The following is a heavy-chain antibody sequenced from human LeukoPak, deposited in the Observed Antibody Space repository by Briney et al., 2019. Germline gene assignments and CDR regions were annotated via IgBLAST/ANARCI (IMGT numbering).Heavy chain of an antibody. V-gene: IGHV4-30-4*01. J-gene: IGHJ4*02. CDR1: GGSISSGGYY. D-gene: IGHD3-16*02. CDR3: ASFYQVYYFDY. CDR2: IYYSGTT. Sequence: PSETLSLTCTVSGGSISSGGYYWSWIRQPPGKGLEWIGYIYYSGTTYYNPSLKSRVTISVDTSKNQFSLKLSSVTAADTAVYYCASFYQVYYFDYWGQGTLVTVSS.